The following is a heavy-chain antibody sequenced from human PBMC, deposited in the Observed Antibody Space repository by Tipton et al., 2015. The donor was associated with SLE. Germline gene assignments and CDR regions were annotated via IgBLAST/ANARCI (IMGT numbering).Heavy chain of an antibody. V-gene: IGHV4-38-2*02. CDR3: AKTTVYSNDWPYFDH. Sequence: TLSLTCNVSGYSIRDGYYWGWIRQAPGKGLEWTGTIHHSGITYYNPSLKSRVTISVDTSKNQFSLKLRSVTAADTAVYYCAKTTVYSNDWPYFDHWGQGTLVTVSS. CDR1: GYSIRDGYY. CDR2: IHHSGIT. D-gene: IGHD6-19*01. J-gene: IGHJ4*02.